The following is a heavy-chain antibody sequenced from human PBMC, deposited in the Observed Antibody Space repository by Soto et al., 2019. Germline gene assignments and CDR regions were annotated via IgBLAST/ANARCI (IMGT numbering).Heavy chain of an antibody. CDR3: ARDNRDSGSSDPLDY. J-gene: IGHJ4*02. CDR2: IIPIFGTA. CDR1: GGTFSSYA. D-gene: IGHD3-10*01. V-gene: IGHV1-69*01. Sequence: QVQLVQSGAEVKKPGSSVKVSCKASGGTFSSYAISWVRQAPGQGLEWMGGIIPIFGTANYAQKFQGRVTLHEDESKRKAYMELSSLRSEDTAVYYCARDNRDSGSSDPLDYWGQGTLVTVSS.